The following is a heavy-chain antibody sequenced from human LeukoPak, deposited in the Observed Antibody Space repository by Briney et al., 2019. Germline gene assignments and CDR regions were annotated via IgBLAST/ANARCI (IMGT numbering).Heavy chain of an antibody. CDR2: ISSSGSNI. Sequence: PGGSLRLSCAASGFTFSNYEMNWVRQAPGKGLEWVSYISSSGSNIYYADSVKGRFAISRDNAKNSLYLQMNSLRAEDTAMYYCARVSDYYGSGNYQKQFDYWGQGTLVTVSS. V-gene: IGHV3-48*03. CDR3: ARVSDYYGSGNYQKQFDY. D-gene: IGHD3-10*01. J-gene: IGHJ4*02. CDR1: GFTFSNYE.